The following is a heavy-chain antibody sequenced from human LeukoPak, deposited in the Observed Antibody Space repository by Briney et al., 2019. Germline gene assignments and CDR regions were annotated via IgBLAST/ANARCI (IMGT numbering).Heavy chain of an antibody. CDR2: IKQDGSEI. Sequence: GGSLRLSCAASGFTLSSYWMIWVRRAPGKGLEWVANIKQDGSEISYVDSVKGRSTISRDNAKNSLYLQMNSLRAEDTAVYYCVRGNPFGGYWGQGTLVTVSS. CDR3: VRGNPFGGY. V-gene: IGHV3-7*03. J-gene: IGHJ4*02. CDR1: GFTLSSYW. D-gene: IGHD2-15*01.